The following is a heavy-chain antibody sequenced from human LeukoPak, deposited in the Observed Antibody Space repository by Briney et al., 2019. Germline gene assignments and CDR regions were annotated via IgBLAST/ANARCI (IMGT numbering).Heavy chain of an antibody. CDR1: GFTLSSYA. J-gene: IGHJ3*02. CDR3: ARESIAARDAFDI. D-gene: IGHD6-6*01. V-gene: IGHV3-30-3*01. Sequence: PGGSLRLSCAASGFTLSSYAMHWVRQAPGKGLEWVAVISCDGSNKYYADSVKGRFTISRDNSKNTLYLQMNSLRAEDTAVYYCARESIAARDAFDIWGQGTMVTVSS. CDR2: ISCDGSNK.